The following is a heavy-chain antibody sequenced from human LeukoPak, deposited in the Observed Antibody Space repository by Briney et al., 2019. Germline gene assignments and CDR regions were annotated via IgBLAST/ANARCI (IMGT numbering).Heavy chain of an antibody. CDR3: ARGYGYFGSGSYSDS. CDR1: GYSISSDYY. Sequence: SETLSLTCAVSGYSISSDYYWGWIRQPPGKGLEWIGNIYHSGTTYYNPSLESRVTISVDTSKNQFSLKLSSVTAADTAVYYCARGYGYFGSGSYSDSWGQGTLVTVSS. V-gene: IGHV4-38-2*01. D-gene: IGHD3-10*01. J-gene: IGHJ4*02. CDR2: IYHSGTT.